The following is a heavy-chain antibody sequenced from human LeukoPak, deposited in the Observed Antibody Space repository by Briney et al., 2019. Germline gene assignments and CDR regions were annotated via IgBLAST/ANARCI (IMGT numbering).Heavy chain of an antibody. D-gene: IGHD6-6*01. V-gene: IGHV1-18*01. J-gene: IGHJ6*03. CDR2: ITTYNGNT. CDR3: ARSPYSSSSYNYMDV. Sequence: ASAKVSCKASGYTFSSHGISWVRQAPGQGLEWMGWITTYNGNTNYALKLQDRLTMTTDTSTSTAYMELRSLTSDDTAVYYCARSPYSSSSYNYMDVWGKGTTVTVSS. CDR1: GYTFSSHG.